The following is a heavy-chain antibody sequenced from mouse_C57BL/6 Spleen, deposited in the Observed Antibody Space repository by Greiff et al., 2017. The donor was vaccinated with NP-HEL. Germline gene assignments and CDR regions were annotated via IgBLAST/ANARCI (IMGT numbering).Heavy chain of an antibody. Sequence: EVQLQQSGPELVKPGASVKISCKASGYTFTDYYMNWVKQSHGKSLEWIGDINPNNGGTSYNQKFKGKATLTVDKSSSTAYMELRSLTSEDSAVYYCARNGYYFFDYWGQGTTLTVSS. J-gene: IGHJ2*01. CDR3: ARNGYYFFDY. V-gene: IGHV1-26*01. CDR1: GYTFTDYY. CDR2: INPNNGGT. D-gene: IGHD2-3*01.